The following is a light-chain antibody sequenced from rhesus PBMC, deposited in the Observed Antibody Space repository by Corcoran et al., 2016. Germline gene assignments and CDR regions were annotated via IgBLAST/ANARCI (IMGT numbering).Light chain of an antibody. J-gene: IGKJ3*01. CDR2: KAS. Sequence: DIQMTQSPSSLSASVGDTVTITCRASQSISSWLDWYQQKPGKAPNLLVYKASSLQSGVPSRFSGSGSGTDFTLTISSLQPEDFATYYCLQYITSPFTFGPGTKLDIK. CDR3: LQYITSPFT. CDR1: QSISSW. V-gene: IGKV1-22*01.